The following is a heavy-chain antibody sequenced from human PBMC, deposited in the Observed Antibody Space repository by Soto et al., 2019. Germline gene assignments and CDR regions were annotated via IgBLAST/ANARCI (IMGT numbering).Heavy chain of an antibody. CDR2: INHSGST. V-gene: IGHV4-34*01. D-gene: IGHD3-10*01. J-gene: IGHJ6*02. CDR1: GGSFSGYY. CDR3: ARGSGSYYNLYYYYGMDV. Sequence: SETLSLTCAVYGGSFSGYYWSWIRQPPGKGLEWIWEINHSGSTNYNPSLKSRVTISVDTSKNQFSLKLSSVTAADTAVYYCARGSGSYYNLYYYYGMDVWGQGTTVTVSS.